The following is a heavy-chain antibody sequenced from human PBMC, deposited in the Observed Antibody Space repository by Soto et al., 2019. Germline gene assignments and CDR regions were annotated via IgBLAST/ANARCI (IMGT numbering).Heavy chain of an antibody. CDR3: ARGGSRRLQLWFVFDY. CDR2: IYSGGST. Sequence: GGSLRLSCAASGFTVSTNYMSWVRQAPGKGLEWVSVIYSGGSTYYADSVKDRFTISRDNSKNTLYLQLNGLRAEDTAVYYCARGGSRRLQLWFVFDYWGQGTLVTVSS. CDR1: GFTVSTNY. V-gene: IGHV3-53*01. D-gene: IGHD5-18*01. J-gene: IGHJ4*02.